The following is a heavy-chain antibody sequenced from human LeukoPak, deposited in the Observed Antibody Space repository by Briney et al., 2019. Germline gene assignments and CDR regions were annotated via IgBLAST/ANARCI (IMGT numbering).Heavy chain of an antibody. D-gene: IGHD2-8*01. CDR2: INHSGST. CDR1: GGSFSGYY. V-gene: IGHV4-34*01. CDR3: AREVPAEVSDY. Sequence: SETLSLTCAVYGGSFSGYYWSWIRQPPGKGLEWIGEINHSGSTNYNPSLKSRVTISVDTSKNQFSLKLSSVTAADTAVYYCAREVPAEVSDYWGQGTLVTVSS. J-gene: IGHJ4*02.